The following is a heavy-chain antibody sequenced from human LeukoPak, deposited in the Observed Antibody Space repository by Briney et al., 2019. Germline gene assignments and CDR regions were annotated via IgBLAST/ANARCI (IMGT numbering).Heavy chain of an antibody. V-gene: IGHV1-2*02. CDR3: ARVRYYGSGSYCFDY. CDR2: INPNSGGT. J-gene: IGHJ4*02. D-gene: IGHD3-10*01. Sequence: GASVKVSCKASGYTFTGYYMHWVRQAPGQGLEWMGWINPNSGGTNYAQKFQGRVTMTRDTSISTAYMELSSLRSEDTAVYYCARVRYYGSGSYCFDYWGQGTLVTVSS. CDR1: GYTFTGYY.